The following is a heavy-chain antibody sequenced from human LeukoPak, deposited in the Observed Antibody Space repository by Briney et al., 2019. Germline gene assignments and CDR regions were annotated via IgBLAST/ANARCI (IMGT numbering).Heavy chain of an antibody. J-gene: IGHJ5*02. V-gene: IGHV1-18*04. CDR1: GYTFPSYG. CDR2: ISAYNGNK. CDR3: ARDNWFDP. Sequence: ASVKVSCKASGYTFPSYGISWVRQAPGQGHEGMGWISAYNGNKNYAQKLQGRVTMPTDTSTSTAYMELRSLRSDDTAVYYCARDNWFDPWGQGTLVTVSS.